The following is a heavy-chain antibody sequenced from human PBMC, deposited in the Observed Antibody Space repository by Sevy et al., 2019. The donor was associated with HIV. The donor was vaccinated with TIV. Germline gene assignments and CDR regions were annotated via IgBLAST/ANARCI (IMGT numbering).Heavy chain of an antibody. CDR1: GYTFTGYY. Sequence: ASVKVSCKASGYTFTGYYMHWVRRAPGQGLEWMGWINPNSGGTNYAQKFQGRVTMTRDTSISTAYMELSRLRSDDTAVYYCARDLAYYDSSGYLPALDYFDYWGQGTLVTVSS. J-gene: IGHJ4*02. CDR2: INPNSGGT. V-gene: IGHV1-2*02. D-gene: IGHD3-22*01. CDR3: ARDLAYYDSSGYLPALDYFDY.